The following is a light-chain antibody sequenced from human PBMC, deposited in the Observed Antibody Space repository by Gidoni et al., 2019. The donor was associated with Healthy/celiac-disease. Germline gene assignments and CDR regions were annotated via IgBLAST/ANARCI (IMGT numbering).Light chain of an antibody. V-gene: IGKV1-33*01. CDR2: DAS. CDR3: QQYDNLPCS. CDR1: QDISNY. Sequence: DIQMTQSPSSLSASVGYRVTITCQASQDISNYLNWYQQKPGKAPKLLIYDASNLETGVPSRFSGSGSGTDFTFTISSLQPEDIATYYWQQYDNLPCSFXQXTKLEIK. J-gene: IGKJ2*04.